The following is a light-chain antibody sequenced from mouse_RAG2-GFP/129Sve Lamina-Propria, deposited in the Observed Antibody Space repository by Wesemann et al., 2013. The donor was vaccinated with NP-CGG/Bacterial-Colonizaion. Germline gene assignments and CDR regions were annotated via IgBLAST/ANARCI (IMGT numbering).Light chain of an antibody. J-gene: IGKJ2*01. V-gene: IGKV6-20*01. CDR2: GAS. CDR1: ENVGTY. Sequence: NIVMTQSPKSMSMSVGERVTLSCKASENVGTYVSWYQQKSEQSPKLLIYGASNRYTGVPDRFTGSGSATDFTLTISSVQAEDLADYHCGQSYSYPYTFGGGTKLGIK. CDR3: GQSYSYPYT.